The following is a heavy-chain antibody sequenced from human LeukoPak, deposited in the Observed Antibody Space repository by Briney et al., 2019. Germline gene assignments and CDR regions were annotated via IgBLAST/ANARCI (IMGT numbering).Heavy chain of an antibody. V-gene: IGHV7-4-1*02. D-gene: IGHD3-22*01. CDR3: ARGYDSSGYFSD. Sequence: ASATVSCKASGYTFSSNAINWVRQAPGQGLEWMGWIDTNTGNPTYAQGFTGQFVFSLDTSVSTAYLQISSLKAEDTAEYFCARGYDSSGYFSDWGQGTLVTVSS. CDR2: IDTNTGNP. J-gene: IGHJ4*02. CDR1: GYTFSSNA.